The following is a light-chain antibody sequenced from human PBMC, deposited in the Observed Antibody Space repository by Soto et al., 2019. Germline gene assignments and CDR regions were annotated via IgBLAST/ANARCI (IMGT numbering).Light chain of an antibody. J-gene: IGKJ1*01. CDR2: AAS. Sequence: DIQMTQSPSSLSASVGDRVTITCRANQDISYYLAWYQQKQGKVPKLLIYAASTLQSGVPSRFSGSGSGTDFTLTISSLQPEDIATYYCQKYHSAPRPFGPGTKVEIK. CDR3: QKYHSAPRP. CDR1: QDISYY. V-gene: IGKV1-27*01.